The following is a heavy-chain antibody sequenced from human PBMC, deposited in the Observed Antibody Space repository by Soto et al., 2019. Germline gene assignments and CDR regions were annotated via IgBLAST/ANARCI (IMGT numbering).Heavy chain of an antibody. CDR1: GGSISSYY. D-gene: IGHD2-2*01. CDR3: ARDLGYCSSTSCYLGWFDP. V-gene: IGHV4-59*01. CDR2: IYYSGST. Sequence: QVQLQESGPGLVKPSETLSLTCTVSGGSISSYYWSWIRQPPGKGLEWIGYIYYSGSTNYNPSLKSRVTISVDTSKIQFSLKLSSVTAADTAVYYCARDLGYCSSTSCYLGWFDPWGQGTLVTVSS. J-gene: IGHJ5*02.